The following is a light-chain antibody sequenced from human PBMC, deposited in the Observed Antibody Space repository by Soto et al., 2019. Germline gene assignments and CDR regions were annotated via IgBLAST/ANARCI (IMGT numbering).Light chain of an antibody. CDR3: QQRMIWPPIT. Sequence: VLTQSPATLSLSPGERATLSCRASQSVNTYLAWYQQKPGQPPRLLIHDASNRATGIPARFSGSGSGTDFTLTINSLEPEDFAIYYCQQRMIWPPITFGQGTRLEIK. CDR2: DAS. J-gene: IGKJ5*01. V-gene: IGKV3-11*01. CDR1: QSVNTY.